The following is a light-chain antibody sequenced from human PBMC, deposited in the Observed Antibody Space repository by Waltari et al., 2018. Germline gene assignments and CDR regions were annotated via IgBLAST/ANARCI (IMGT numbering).Light chain of an antibody. V-gene: IGLV1-36*01. Sequence: QSALTQPPSVSGAPRQRVTISCSGSSSNIGDSAVNWYQQFPGKSPKLVFYDDDLLPSWVSDLFSGSESGSSASLAISGLQSEDEALDFCAAWDGSLNALIFGGGTKLTVL. CDR3: AAWDGSLNALI. CDR2: DDD. CDR1: SSNIGDSA. J-gene: IGLJ2*01.